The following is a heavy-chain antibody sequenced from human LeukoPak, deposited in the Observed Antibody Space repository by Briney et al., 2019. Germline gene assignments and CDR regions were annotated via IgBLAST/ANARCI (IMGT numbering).Heavy chain of an antibody. Sequence: ASVKVSCKASGYTFTNYGIRWVRQAPGQGLEWMGWISAYNGNTNYAQKLQGGVTMTTDTSTSTAYMELRSLRSDDTAVYYCARSTLTIFGVLDAFDIWGQGTMVTVSS. J-gene: IGHJ3*02. CDR1: GYTFTNYG. CDR2: ISAYNGNT. D-gene: IGHD3-3*01. V-gene: IGHV1-18*01. CDR3: ARSTLTIFGVLDAFDI.